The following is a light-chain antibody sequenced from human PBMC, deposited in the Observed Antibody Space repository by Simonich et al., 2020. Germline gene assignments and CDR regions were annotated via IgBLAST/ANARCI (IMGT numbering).Light chain of an antibody. CDR1: QSVSSN. Sequence: EIVMTQSPATLSVSPGERATLSCRDSQSVSSNLAWYQQKPGQAPRLLIYGASTRATGIPARFSGSGSGTEFTLTISSLQSEDFAVYYCQQRSNWPPLTFGGGTKVEIK. V-gene: IGKV3-15*01. J-gene: IGKJ4*01. CDR2: GAS. CDR3: QQRSNWPPLT.